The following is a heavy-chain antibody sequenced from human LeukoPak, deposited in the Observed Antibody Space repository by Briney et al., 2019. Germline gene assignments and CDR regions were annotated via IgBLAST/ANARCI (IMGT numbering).Heavy chain of an antibody. Sequence: ASVKVSCKASGYTFTSYAIHWVRQAPGQRLEWMGWISAGNGNTKYSQNFQGRVTFISNTSATTAFMELSSLRSEDTAVYYCARAPRTVTTLGDAFDIWGQGTMVTVSS. J-gene: IGHJ3*02. V-gene: IGHV1-3*01. CDR1: GYTFTSYA. CDR3: ARAPRTVTTLGDAFDI. D-gene: IGHD4-17*01. CDR2: ISAGNGNT.